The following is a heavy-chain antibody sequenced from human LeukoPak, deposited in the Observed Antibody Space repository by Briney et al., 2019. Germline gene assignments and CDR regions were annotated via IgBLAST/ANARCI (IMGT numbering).Heavy chain of an antibody. V-gene: IGHV3-30*02. J-gene: IGHJ4*02. Sequence: PRGCLRLSCAAPGFSLSKYDMHWVRQTPGKGLGWVSFISHDESSKYYADSVKGRFTISRDNSKNTLYLQMNSLRTEDTAGYYCAKGPDTSGLYALDYWGQGTLVTVSS. CDR2: ISHDESSK. CDR3: AKGPDTSGLYALDY. CDR1: GFSLSKYD. D-gene: IGHD3-22*01.